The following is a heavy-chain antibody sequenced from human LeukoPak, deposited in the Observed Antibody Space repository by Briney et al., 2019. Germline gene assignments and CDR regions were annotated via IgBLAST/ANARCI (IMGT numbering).Heavy chain of an antibody. D-gene: IGHD3-10*01. Sequence: MASETLSLTCTVSDVSISSYYWSWIRQPPGKGLEWIGYIYYSGSTNYNPSLKSRVTISVDTSKNQFSLKLSSVTAADTAVYYCARSAYYGSGRQDYWGQGTLVTVSS. CDR1: DVSISSYY. V-gene: IGHV4-59*01. CDR2: IYYSGST. J-gene: IGHJ4*02. CDR3: ARSAYYGSGRQDY.